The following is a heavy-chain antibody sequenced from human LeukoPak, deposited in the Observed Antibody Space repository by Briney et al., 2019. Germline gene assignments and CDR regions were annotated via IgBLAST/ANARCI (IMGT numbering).Heavy chain of an antibody. J-gene: IGHJ4*02. V-gene: IGHV1-18*01. CDR1: GYTFTTYG. CDR2: ISPYNSNT. Sequence: GASVKVSCKSSGYTFTTYGISWMRQAPGQSLEWMGWISPYNSNTKYAQKLQGRVTMTTDTSTNTAYMEVRSLRSDDTAVYYCARDVGEYCSSTNCYASHYWGQGTLVTVSS. CDR3: ARDVGEYCSSTNCYASHY. D-gene: IGHD2-2*01.